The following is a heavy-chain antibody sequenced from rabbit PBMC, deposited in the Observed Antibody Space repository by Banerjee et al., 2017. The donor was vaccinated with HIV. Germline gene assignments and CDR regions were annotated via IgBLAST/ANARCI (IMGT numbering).Heavy chain of an antibody. CDR1: GFDFSSNA. CDR3: ARGGGYGYGPTYFNL. V-gene: IGHV1S45*01. D-gene: IGHD6-1*01. Sequence: QEQLVESGGGLIQPEGSLTLTCKASGFDFSSNAMCWVRQAPGKGPEWIACIYNGSSSGGTYYASWAKGRFTISKTSSTTVTLQMTSLTAADTATYFCARGGGYGYGPTYFNLWGPGTLVTVS. CDR2: IYNGSSSGGT. J-gene: IGHJ4*01.